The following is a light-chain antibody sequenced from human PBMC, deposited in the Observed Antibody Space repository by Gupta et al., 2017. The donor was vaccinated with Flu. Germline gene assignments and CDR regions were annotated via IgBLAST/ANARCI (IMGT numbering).Light chain of an antibody. Sequence: GDSATITCPASQDRRNSLDSHQQKPREAPKPLLDAGANVLSGVPSRISGSGSGTEFTLTISSLQSEDFATYYCLQHDSYPLTFGQGTKVEIK. CDR3: LQHDSYPLT. J-gene: IGKJ1*01. CDR1: QDRRNS. V-gene: IGKV1-17*01. CDR2: AGA.